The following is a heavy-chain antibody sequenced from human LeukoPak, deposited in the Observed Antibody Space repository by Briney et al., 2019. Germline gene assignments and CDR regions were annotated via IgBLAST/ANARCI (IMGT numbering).Heavy chain of an antibody. J-gene: IGHJ5*02. CDR3: ARTFLEWLGWFDP. D-gene: IGHD3-3*02. V-gene: IGHV1-69*13. Sequence: ASVKVSCTASGYTFTGYYMHWVRQAPGQGLEWMGGIIPIFGTANYAQKFQGRVTITADESTSTAYMELSSLRSEDTAVYYCARTFLEWLGWFDPWGQGTLVTVSS. CDR2: IIPIFGTA. CDR1: GYTFTGYY.